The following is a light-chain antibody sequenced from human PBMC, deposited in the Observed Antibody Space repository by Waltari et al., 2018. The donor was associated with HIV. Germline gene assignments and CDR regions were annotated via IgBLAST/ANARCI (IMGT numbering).Light chain of an antibody. CDR2: AAS. CDR1: KSISSY. CDR3: QQSYSTPYT. V-gene: IGKV1-39*01. J-gene: IGKJ2*01. Sequence: IQMTQSPSSLSASAGDIGTITCLASKSISSYLNWYQQKPGKAPKLLMYAASSLKSGVPSRFSGSGSGTDFTLTISSLQPEDFATYYCQQSYSTPYTFGQGTKLEIK.